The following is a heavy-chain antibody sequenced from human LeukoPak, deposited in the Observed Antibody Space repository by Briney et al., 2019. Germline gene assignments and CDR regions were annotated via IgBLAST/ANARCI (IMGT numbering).Heavy chain of an antibody. J-gene: IGHJ4*02. D-gene: IGHD3-22*01. CDR1: RGSLSSYY. CDR2: IYYSGST. Sequence: SETLSLTCTVSRGSLSSYYLSWIRQPPGKGLEGIGYIYYSGSTNYNPSLKSRVTISVDTSKNQFSLKLSSVTAADTAVYYCARGYDSSGYYYYWGQGTLVTVSS. CDR3: ARGYDSSGYYYY. V-gene: IGHV4-59*01.